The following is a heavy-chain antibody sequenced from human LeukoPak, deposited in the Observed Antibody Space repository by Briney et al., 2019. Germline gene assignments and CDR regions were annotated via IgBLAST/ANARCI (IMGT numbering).Heavy chain of an antibody. CDR1: GFIFSNDA. D-gene: IGHD4-23*01. CDR2: IWFDGSNK. J-gene: IGHJ4*02. CDR3: ARDRGKDYFGD. Sequence: PGGSLRLSCAASGFIFSNDAMHWVRQAPGKGLEWVAFIWFDGSNKHYADSVKGRFTISRDNSKNTVYLQMNSLRAEDTALYYCARDRGKDYFGDWGQGTQVTVSS. V-gene: IGHV3-33*01.